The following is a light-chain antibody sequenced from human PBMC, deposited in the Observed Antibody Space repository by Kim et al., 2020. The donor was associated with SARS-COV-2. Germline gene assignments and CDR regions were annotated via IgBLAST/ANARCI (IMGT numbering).Light chain of an antibody. CDR1: SSNIVSNT. J-gene: IGLJ2*01. V-gene: IGLV1-44*01. Sequence: PGQRVTISCSDGSSNIVSNTVNWYQQLPGTAPKLLISSNNQRPSGVPDRFSGSKSGTSASLAISGLQSEDEADYYCAAWDDSLNVVFGGGTQLTVL. CDR3: AAWDDSLNVV. CDR2: SNN.